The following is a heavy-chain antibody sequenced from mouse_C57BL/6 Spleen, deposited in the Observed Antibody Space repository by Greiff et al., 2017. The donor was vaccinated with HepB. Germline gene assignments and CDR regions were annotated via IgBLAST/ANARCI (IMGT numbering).Heavy chain of an antibody. D-gene: IGHD2-3*01. V-gene: IGHV6-3*01. J-gene: IGHJ3*01. Sequence: EVKLMESGGGLVQPGGSMKLSCVASGFTFSNYWMNWVRQSPEKGLEWVAQIRLKSDNYATHYAESVKGRFTISRDDSKSSVYLQMNNLRAEDTGIYYWTGDDGYYPWFAYWGQGTLVTVSA. CDR3: TGDDGYYPWFAY. CDR1: GFTFSNYW. CDR2: IRLKSDNYAT.